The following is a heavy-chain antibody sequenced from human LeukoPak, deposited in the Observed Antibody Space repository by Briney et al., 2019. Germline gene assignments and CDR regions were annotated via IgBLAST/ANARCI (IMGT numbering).Heavy chain of an antibody. J-gene: IGHJ4*02. CDR1: GFTFSDYF. Sequence: KTGGSLRLSCEASGFTFSDYFMSWIRQAPGKGLEWLSYIGSGGRTIFYAESLEGRFSISRDNARNSLYLQMNSLRADDTAVYYCARIRDGDSVFFDYWGQGTLVTVSS. CDR3: ARIRDGDSVFFDY. CDR2: IGSGGRTI. D-gene: IGHD4-17*01. V-gene: IGHV3-11*01.